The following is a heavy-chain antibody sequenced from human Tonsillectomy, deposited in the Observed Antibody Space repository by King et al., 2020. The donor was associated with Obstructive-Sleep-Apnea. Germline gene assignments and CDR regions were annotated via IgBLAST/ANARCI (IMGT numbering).Heavy chain of an antibody. Sequence: HVQLQESGPGLVKPSETLSLTCTVSGGSISSYSWTWIRQPPGKGLEWIGYIYNTGSTNYNPSLKSRVTISIDTSKNRFSLRLSSVTAADTAVYYCARVWSTVVTNDAFDIWGQGTMVTVSS. D-gene: IGHD4-23*01. V-gene: IGHV4-59*01. J-gene: IGHJ3*02. CDR2: IYNTGST. CDR1: GGSISSYS. CDR3: ARVWSTVVTNDAFDI.